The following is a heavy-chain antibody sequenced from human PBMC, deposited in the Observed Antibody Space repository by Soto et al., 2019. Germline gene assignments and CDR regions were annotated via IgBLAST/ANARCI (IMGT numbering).Heavy chain of an antibody. CDR2: IFYSGST. CDR1: GGSISSGGYY. J-gene: IGHJ6*02. V-gene: IGHV4-31*03. D-gene: IGHD3-10*01. Sequence: PSETLSLTCTVSGGSISSGGYYWSWIRQHPGKGLEWIGYIFYSGSTYYNPPLKSRITISLDTSKNQFSLKLSSVTAADTAVYYCARDLRGGPYGMDVWGQGTTVTVSS. CDR3: ARDLRGGPYGMDV.